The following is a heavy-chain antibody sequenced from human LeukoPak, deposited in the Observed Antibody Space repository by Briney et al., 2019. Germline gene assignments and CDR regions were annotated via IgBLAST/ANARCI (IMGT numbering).Heavy chain of an antibody. CDR2: IRGSGSTT. Sequence: GGSLRLSCAASGFTFSSYEMNWVRQAPGKGLEWVSSIRGSGSTTNYADSVKGRFVISRDNSRTTLHLQMNSLRADDTAVYYCAKGGPYGDSSQSWFDPWGQGTLVTVSS. CDR3: AKGGPYGDSSQSWFDP. V-gene: IGHV3-23*01. CDR1: GFTFSSYE. J-gene: IGHJ5*02. D-gene: IGHD2-21*02.